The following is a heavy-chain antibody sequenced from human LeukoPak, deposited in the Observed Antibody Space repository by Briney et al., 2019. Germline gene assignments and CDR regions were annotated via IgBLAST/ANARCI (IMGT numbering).Heavy chain of an antibody. CDR3: ARLDLNSSFKSYYYYGMDV. J-gene: IGHJ6*02. Sequence: ASVKVSCKASGYTFTSYGISWVRQAPGQGLEWMGWISAYNGNTNYAQKLQGRVTMTTDTSTSTAYMELRSLRSDDTAVYYCARLDLNSSFKSYYYYGMDVWGQGTTVTVSS. V-gene: IGHV1-18*01. CDR2: ISAYNGNT. CDR1: GYTFTSYG. D-gene: IGHD6-6*01.